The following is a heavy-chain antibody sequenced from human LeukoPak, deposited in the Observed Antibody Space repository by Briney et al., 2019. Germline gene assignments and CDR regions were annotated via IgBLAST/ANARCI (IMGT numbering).Heavy chain of an antibody. D-gene: IGHD3-22*01. V-gene: IGHV4-34*01. Sequence: PSETLSLTCAVYGGSFSGYYWNWIRQSPGKGLEWIGSIHPSGMLYNNPSLESRVTMSRDTSKNQFSLNLNSVTAADTAVYFCSRGLDSRKLGYWGQGVLVTVSS. CDR1: GGSFSGYY. J-gene: IGHJ4*02. CDR3: SRGLDSRKLGY. CDR2: IHPSGML.